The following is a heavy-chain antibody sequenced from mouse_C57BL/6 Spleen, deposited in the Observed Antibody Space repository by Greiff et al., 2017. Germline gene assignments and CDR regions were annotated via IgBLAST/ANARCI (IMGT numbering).Heavy chain of an antibody. Sequence: QVQLQQPGAELVMPGASVKLSCKASGYTFTSYWMHWVKQRPGQGLEWIGEIDPSDSYTNYNQTFKGKSTLTVDKSSSTAYMQLSSLTSEDSAVYYCARGDYGNSLDYWGQGTTLTVSS. D-gene: IGHD2-1*01. CDR1: GYTFTSYW. J-gene: IGHJ2*01. V-gene: IGHV1-69*01. CDR3: ARGDYGNSLDY. CDR2: IDPSDSYT.